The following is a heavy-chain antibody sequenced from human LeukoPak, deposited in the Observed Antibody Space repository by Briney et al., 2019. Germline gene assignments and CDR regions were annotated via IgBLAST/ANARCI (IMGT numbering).Heavy chain of an antibody. CDR3: ARLQAHCSSTSCYAFDY. Sequence: GGSLRLSCAASGFTFSGHYMTWIRQAPGKGLEWVSYIGSSGTTVYYADSVKGRFTISRDNAKNSLYLQMNSLRAEDTAVYYCARLQAHCSSTSCYAFDYWGQGTLVTVSS. D-gene: IGHD2-2*01. J-gene: IGHJ4*02. CDR2: IGSSGTTV. V-gene: IGHV3-11*04. CDR1: GFTFSGHY.